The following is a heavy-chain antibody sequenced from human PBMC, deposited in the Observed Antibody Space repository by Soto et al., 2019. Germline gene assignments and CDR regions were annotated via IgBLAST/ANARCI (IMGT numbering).Heavy chain of an antibody. Sequence: QVQLVQSGGEVKKPGASVKVSCKAPGYTFISHGISWVRQAPGQGLEWMGWISGKNGNTNCAEKLQGRVTLTTDTSTSTAYMELRSLRSDDTAVYYCARVSSSIVVVPDYGMDVWGQGTTVTVSS. CDR1: GYTFISHG. J-gene: IGHJ6*02. D-gene: IGHD2-15*01. CDR2: ISGKNGNT. CDR3: ARVSSSIVVVPDYGMDV. V-gene: IGHV1-18*04.